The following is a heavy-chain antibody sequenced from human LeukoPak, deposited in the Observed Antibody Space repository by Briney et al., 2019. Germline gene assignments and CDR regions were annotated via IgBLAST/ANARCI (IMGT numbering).Heavy chain of an antibody. D-gene: IGHD6-13*01. CDR3: ARGFPPRIAAAGKEVDY. CDR2: IYSGGST. Sequence: GSLRLSCAASGFTVNNNYMSWVRQAPGKGLEWVSGIYSGGSTYYADSVKGRFTISRDNSKNTLYLQMNSLRAEDTAVYYCARGFPPRIAAAGKEVDYWGQGTLVTVSS. V-gene: IGHV3-53*01. J-gene: IGHJ4*02. CDR1: GFTVNNNY.